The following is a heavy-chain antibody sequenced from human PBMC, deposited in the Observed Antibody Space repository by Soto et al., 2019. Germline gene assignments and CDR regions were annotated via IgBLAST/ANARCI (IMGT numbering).Heavy chain of an antibody. D-gene: IGHD5-18*01. Sequence: PGGSLRLSCAASGFTFSSYWMSWVRQAPGKGLEWVANIKQDGSEKYYVDSVKGRFTISRDNAKNSLYLQMNSLRAEDTAVYYCARDGLPYSYGPKASTFDPWGQGTLVTVSS. CDR3: ARDGLPYSYGPKASTFDP. J-gene: IGHJ5*02. CDR1: GFTFSSYW. CDR2: IKQDGSEK. V-gene: IGHV3-7*01.